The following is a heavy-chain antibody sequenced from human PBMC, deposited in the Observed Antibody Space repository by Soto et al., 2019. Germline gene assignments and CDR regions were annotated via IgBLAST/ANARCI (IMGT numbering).Heavy chain of an antibody. CDR3: AQLGYCISTSCYQLDY. Sequence: SGPTLVNPTQTLTLTCTFSGFSLSTSGGGVGWIRQPPGKALEWLALIYWDDDKRYSPSLKSRLTITKDTSKNQVVLTMTNMDPVDTATYYCAQLGYCISTSCYQLDYWGQGTLVTSPQ. CDR2: IYWDDDK. J-gene: IGHJ4*02. D-gene: IGHD2-2*01. V-gene: IGHV2-5*02. CDR1: GFSLSTSGGG.